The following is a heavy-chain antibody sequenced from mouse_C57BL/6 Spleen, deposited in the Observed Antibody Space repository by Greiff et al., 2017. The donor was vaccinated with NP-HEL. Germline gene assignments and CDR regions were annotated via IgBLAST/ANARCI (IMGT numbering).Heavy chain of an antibody. D-gene: IGHD2-5*01. CDR3: ARFSNYVENAY. CDR2: IYPGDGDT. J-gene: IGHJ3*01. Sequence: QVQLQQSGPELVKPGASVKISCKASGYAFSSSWMNWVKQRPGKGLEWIGRIYPGDGDTNYNGKFKGKATLTADKSSSTAYMQLSSLTSEDSAVYFCARFSNYVENAYWGQGTLVTVSA. V-gene: IGHV1-82*01. CDR1: GYAFSSSW.